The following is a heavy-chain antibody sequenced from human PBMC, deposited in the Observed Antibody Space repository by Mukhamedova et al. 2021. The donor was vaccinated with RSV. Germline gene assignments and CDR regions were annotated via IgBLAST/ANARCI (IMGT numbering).Heavy chain of an antibody. CDR2: IYYSGST. CDR3: ARTRELYGSGSSNLDY. V-gene: IGHV4-59*01. Sequence: QPPGKGLEWIGYIYYSGSTNYNPSLKSRVTISVDTSKNQFSLKLSSVTAADTAVYYCARTRELYGSGSSNLDYWGQGTMVPASS. D-gene: IGHD3-10*01. J-gene: IGHJ4*02.